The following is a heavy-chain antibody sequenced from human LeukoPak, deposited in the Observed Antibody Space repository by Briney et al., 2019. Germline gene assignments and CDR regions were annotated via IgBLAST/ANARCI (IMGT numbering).Heavy chain of an antibody. Sequence: GGSLRLSCAASGFTFSSYEMNWVRQAPGKGLEWVSYISSSGSTIYYADSVKGRFTISRDNAKNSLYLQMNSLRAEDTAVYYCARESDCSGGSCHFDYWGQGTLVTVSS. CDR2: ISSSGSTI. V-gene: IGHV3-48*03. D-gene: IGHD2-15*01. CDR1: GFTFSSYE. J-gene: IGHJ4*02. CDR3: ARESDCSGGSCHFDY.